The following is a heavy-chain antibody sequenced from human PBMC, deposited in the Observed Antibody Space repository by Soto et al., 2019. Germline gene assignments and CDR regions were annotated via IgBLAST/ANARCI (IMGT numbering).Heavy chain of an antibody. CDR3: ARDLPVFFGDPTVTTLYYFDS. CDR1: GFTFSSYA. Sequence: GGSLRLSCAASGFTFSSYAMSWVRQAPGKGLEWVSAISGSGGTTNYADSVTGRFTISRDNTKNSLFLQMNSLRAEDTGVYYCARDLPVFFGDPTVTTLYYFDSWGQGTLVTVSS. J-gene: IGHJ4*02. V-gene: IGHV3-23*01. CDR2: ISGSGGTT. D-gene: IGHD4-17*01.